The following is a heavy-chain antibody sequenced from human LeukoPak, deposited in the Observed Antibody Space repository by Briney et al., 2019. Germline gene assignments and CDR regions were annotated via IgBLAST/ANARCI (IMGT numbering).Heavy chain of an antibody. CDR1: GGSISSSNW. CDR3: ARDGYSYGFTFYFDY. D-gene: IGHD5-18*01. V-gene: IGHV4-4*02. Sequence: SETLSLTCAVSGGSISSSNWWSWVRQPPGKGLEWIGEIYHSGSTNYNPSLKSRVTISVDKSKNQFSLKLSSVTAADTAVYYCARDGYSYGFTFYFDYWGQGTLVTVSS. CDR2: IYHSGST. J-gene: IGHJ4*02.